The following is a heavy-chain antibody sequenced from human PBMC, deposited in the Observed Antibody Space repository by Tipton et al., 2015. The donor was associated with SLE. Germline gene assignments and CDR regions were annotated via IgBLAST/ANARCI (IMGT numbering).Heavy chain of an antibody. CDR1: GGSFSGYY. D-gene: IGHD6-13*01. CDR2: INHSGST. J-gene: IGHJ2*01. CDR3: AREQQLGYFDL. V-gene: IGHV4-34*01. Sequence: TLSLTCAVYGGSFSGYYWSWIRQPPGKGLEWIGEINHSGSTNYNPSLKSRVTISVDKSKNQFSLQLNSVTPEDTAVYYCAREQQLGYFDLWGRGTLVTVSS.